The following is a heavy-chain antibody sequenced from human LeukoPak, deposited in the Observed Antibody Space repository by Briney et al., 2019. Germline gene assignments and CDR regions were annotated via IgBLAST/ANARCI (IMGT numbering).Heavy chain of an antibody. CDR3: TTNQSPRDYHLRMNWYFAL. J-gene: IGHJ2*01. CDR2: IKSKTDGGTT. D-gene: IGHD2-2*01. V-gene: IGHV3-15*01. CDR1: GFTFSDAW. Sequence: GGSLRLSCAAPGFTFSDAWMSWVRQAPGKGLEWVGRIKSKTDGGTTDFAAPVKGRFTISRDDSKNTLYLQMNSLTTEDTAVYYCTTNQSPRDYHLRMNWYFALWGRGTLVTVSS.